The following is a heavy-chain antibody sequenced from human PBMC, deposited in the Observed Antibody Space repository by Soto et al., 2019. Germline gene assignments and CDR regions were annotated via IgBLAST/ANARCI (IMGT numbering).Heavy chain of an antibody. D-gene: IGHD5-12*01. V-gene: IGHV1-8*01. J-gene: IGHJ3*02. CDR3: ARDKIVATMGVVCAFDI. CDR1: GYTFTSYD. CDR2: MNPNSGNT. Sequence: ASVKVSCKASGYTFTSYDINWVRQATGQGLEWMGWMNPNSGNTGYAQKFQGRVTMTRNTSISTAYMELSSLRSEDTAVYYCARDKIVATMGVVCAFDIWGQGTMVTVSS.